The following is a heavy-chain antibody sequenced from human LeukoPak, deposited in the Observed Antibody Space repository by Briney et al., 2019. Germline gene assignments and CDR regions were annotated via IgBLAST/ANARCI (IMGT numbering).Heavy chain of an antibody. CDR1: GYSFTSYW. V-gene: IGHV5-51*01. D-gene: IGHD5-24*01. CDR2: IYPGDSDT. J-gene: IGHJ4*02. CDR3: ARQDGRALYYFDY. Sequence: GESLQISCQGSGYSFTSYWIGWVRQMPGKGLEWMGIIYPGDSDTRYSPSFQGQVAISADKSISTAYLQWSSLKASDTAMYYCARQDGRALYYFDYWGQGTLVTVSS.